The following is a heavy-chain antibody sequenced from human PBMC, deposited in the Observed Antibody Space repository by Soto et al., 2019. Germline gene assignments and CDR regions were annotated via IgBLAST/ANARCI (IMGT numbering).Heavy chain of an antibody. CDR3: ARGPVAGSDF. D-gene: IGHD6-19*01. J-gene: IGHJ4*02. CDR2: ISAYSGET. Sequence: GASVKVSCKPSGYTFTSSGIRRVRQAPGQGLEWMGWISAYSGETRYAEKFQDRVTLTTDTSTKTAYMDLRNLKSDDTAVYWCARGPVAGSDFWGQGTLVTVSS. V-gene: IGHV1-18*01. CDR1: GYTFTSSG.